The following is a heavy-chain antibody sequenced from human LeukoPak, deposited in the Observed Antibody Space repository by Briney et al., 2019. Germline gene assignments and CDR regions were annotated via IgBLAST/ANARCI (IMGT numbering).Heavy chain of an antibody. CDR1: GFTFSTST. J-gene: IGHJ5*02. V-gene: IGHV3-21*01. Sequence: GGSLRLSCAASGFTFSTSTMNWVRRAPGKGLEWVSSISSSNDYIYYADSVKGRFTISRDNAKNSLYLQMNSLRAEDTAVYYCVRIPNSAGFPNWFDPWGQGTLVTVSS. CDR2: ISSSNDYI. D-gene: IGHD6-19*01. CDR3: VRIPNSAGFPNWFDP.